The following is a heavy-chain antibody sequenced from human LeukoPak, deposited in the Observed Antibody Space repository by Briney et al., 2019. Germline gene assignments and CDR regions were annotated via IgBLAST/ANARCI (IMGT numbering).Heavy chain of an antibody. Sequence: PSETXSXXXXXYXXXXXGYXXSWISQPPGKGLEWIVEINHSGSTNYNPSLKSRVTISVDTSKNQFSLKLSSVTAADTAVYYCARGPRKRPRYSYSYYMDVWGKGTTVTVSS. CDR2: INHSGST. J-gene: IGHJ6*03. V-gene: IGHV4-34*01. CDR1: XXXXXGYX. CDR3: ARGPRKRPRYSYSYYMDV. D-gene: IGHD1-1*01.